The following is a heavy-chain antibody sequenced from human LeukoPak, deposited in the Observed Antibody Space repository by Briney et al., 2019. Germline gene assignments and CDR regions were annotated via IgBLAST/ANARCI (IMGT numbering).Heavy chain of an antibody. CDR1: GGSFSGYY. D-gene: IGHD3-10*01. V-gene: IGHV4-39*01. CDR2: IYYSGST. J-gene: IGHJ2*01. Sequence: SETLSLTCAVYGGSFSGYYWGWIRQPPGKGLEWIGSIYYSGSTYYNPSLKSRVTISVDTSKNQFSLKLSSVTAGDTAVYYCARPNYYGWYFDLWGRGTLVTVSS. CDR3: ARPNYYGWYFDL.